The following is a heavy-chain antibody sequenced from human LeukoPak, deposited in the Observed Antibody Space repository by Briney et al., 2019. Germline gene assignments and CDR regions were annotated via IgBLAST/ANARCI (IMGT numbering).Heavy chain of an antibody. Sequence: SETLSLTCTVSGGSISSSSYYWGWIRQPPGKGLEWIGSIYYSGSTYYNPSLKSRVTISVDTSKNQFSLKLSSVTAADTAVCYCARVAGDIVVVPAAIRRYYFDYWGQGTLVTVSS. CDR1: GGSISSSSYY. J-gene: IGHJ4*02. CDR3: ARVAGDIVVVPAAIRRYYFDY. D-gene: IGHD2-2*02. V-gene: IGHV4-39*07. CDR2: IYYSGST.